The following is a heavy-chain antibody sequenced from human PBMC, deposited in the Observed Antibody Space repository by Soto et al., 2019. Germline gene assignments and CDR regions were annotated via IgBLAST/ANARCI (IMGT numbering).Heavy chain of an antibody. CDR2: IYWNDDK. D-gene: IGHD5-12*01. Sequence: SGPTLVNPTQTLTLTCTFSGFSLSTSGVGVGWIRQPPGKALEWLALIYWNDDKRYSPSLKSRLTITKDTSKNQVVLTMTNMDPVDTATYYCAHRRPPRYSNWFDPWGQGTLVTVSS. CDR3: AHRRPPRYSNWFDP. J-gene: IGHJ5*02. V-gene: IGHV2-5*01. CDR1: GFSLSTSGVG.